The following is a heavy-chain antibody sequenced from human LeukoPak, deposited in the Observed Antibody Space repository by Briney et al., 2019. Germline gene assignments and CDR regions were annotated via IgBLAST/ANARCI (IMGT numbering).Heavy chain of an antibody. J-gene: IGHJ4*02. V-gene: IGHV3-48*03. CDR3: ARDRGSGYYFYFDY. CDR1: GFTFSSYE. D-gene: IGHD3-22*01. Sequence: GGSLRLSCAASGFTFSSYEMNWVRQAPGKGLEWVSYISSSGSTIYYADSVKGRFTISRDNAKNSLYLQMNSLRAEDTAVYYCARDRGSGYYFYFDYWGQGTLVTVSS. CDR2: ISSSGSTI.